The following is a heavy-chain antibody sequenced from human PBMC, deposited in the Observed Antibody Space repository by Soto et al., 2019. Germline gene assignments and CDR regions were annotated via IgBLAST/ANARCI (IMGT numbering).Heavy chain of an antibody. CDR1: GYTFTSYW. CDR2: IYPADSDT. Sequence: GESLKISCKGSGYTFTSYWIGWVRQMPGKGLEWTGIIYPADSDTRYSPSFQGQVTISADKSISTAYLQWGSLKASDTAMYYCARAYGKYFDNWGQGTLVTVSS. V-gene: IGHV5-51*01. J-gene: IGHJ4*02. CDR3: ARAYGKYFDN. D-gene: IGHD3-10*01.